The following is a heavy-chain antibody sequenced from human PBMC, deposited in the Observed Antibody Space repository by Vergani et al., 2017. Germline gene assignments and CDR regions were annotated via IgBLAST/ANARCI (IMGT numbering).Heavy chain of an antibody. J-gene: IGHJ4*02. V-gene: IGHV2-5*01. CDR2: IYWNDDK. D-gene: IGHD3-10*01. CDR1: GFSLSTSGVG. Sequence: QITLHESGPTLVKPTQTLTLTCSFSGFSLSTSGVGVGWIRQPPGKALEWLALIYWNDDKSHNPSLKSRLTITKDTSKNQVVLTMTNMDPVDTATYYCTSRCWYGSGPLYCFDYWGQGTRVTVSS. CDR3: TSRCWYGSGPLYCFDY.